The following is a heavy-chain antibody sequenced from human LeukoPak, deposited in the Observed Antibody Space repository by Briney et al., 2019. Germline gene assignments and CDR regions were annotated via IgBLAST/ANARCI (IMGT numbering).Heavy chain of an antibody. CDR1: GFTFDDYA. V-gene: IGHV3-9*01. J-gene: IGHJ3*02. CDR3: AKETHSTMVPGYAFDI. CDR2: ISWNGAKI. Sequence: PGGSLRLPCAASGFTFDDYAIHWVRHAPGKGLEWVSGISWNGAKIVYADSVKGRFTISRDNAKNSLYLQMDSLGTEDTALYYCAKETHSTMVPGYAFDIWGQGTMVTVSS. D-gene: IGHD2-8*01.